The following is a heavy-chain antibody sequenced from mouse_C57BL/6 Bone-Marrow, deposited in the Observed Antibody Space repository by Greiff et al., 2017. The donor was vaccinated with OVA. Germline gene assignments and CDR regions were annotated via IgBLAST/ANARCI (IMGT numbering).Heavy chain of an antibody. J-gene: IGHJ2*01. CDR2: INPSSGYT. Sequence: QVQLQQSGAELARPGASVKMSCKASGYTFTSYTMHWVKQRPGQGLEWIGYINPSSGYTKYNQKFKDKATLTADKSSSTAYMQLSSLTSEDSAVYYCARSPITTVVAEGFFDYWGQGTTLTVSS. CDR1: GYTFTSYT. CDR3: ARSPITTVVAEGFFDY. V-gene: IGHV1-4*01. D-gene: IGHD1-1*01.